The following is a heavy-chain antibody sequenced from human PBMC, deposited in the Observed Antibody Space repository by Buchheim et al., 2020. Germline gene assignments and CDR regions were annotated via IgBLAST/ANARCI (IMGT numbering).Heavy chain of an antibody. CDR1: GFTFDYYA. Sequence: EVQLVESGGGLVQPGRSLRLSCAASGFTFDYYAMHWVRQAPGKALEWVSSISWNSGSIGYADSVKGRFTISRDNAKNSLYLQMNSLRAEDTAVYYCARDRCSSTSCYRYYGMDVWGQGTT. D-gene: IGHD2-2*01. V-gene: IGHV3-9*01. J-gene: IGHJ6*02. CDR3: ARDRCSSTSCYRYYGMDV. CDR2: ISWNSGSI.